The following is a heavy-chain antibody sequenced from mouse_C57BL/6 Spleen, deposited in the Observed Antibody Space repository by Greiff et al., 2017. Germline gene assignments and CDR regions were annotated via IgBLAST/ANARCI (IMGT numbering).Heavy chain of an antibody. Sequence: EVMLVESGGGLVKPGGSLKLSCAASGFTFSDYGMHWVRQAPEKGLEWVAYISSGSSTIYYADTVKGRFTISRDNAKNTLFLQMTSLRSEDTAMYYCARRFITTVVEDAMDYWGQGTSVTVSS. CDR2: ISSGSSTI. J-gene: IGHJ4*01. D-gene: IGHD1-1*01. CDR3: ARRFITTVVEDAMDY. V-gene: IGHV5-17*01. CDR1: GFTFSDYG.